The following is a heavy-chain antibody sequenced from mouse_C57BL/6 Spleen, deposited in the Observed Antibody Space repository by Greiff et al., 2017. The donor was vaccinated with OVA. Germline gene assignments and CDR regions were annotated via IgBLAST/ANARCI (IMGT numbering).Heavy chain of an antibody. J-gene: IGHJ3*01. CDR3: AREDSNYGFAY. CDR2: ISSGSSTI. Sequence: DVMLVESGGGLVKPGGSLKLSCAASGFTFSDYGMHWVRQAPEKGLEWVAYISSGSSTIYYADTVKGRFTISRDNAKNTLFLQMTSLRSEDTAMYYCAREDSNYGFAYWGQGTLVTVSA. V-gene: IGHV5-17*01. D-gene: IGHD2-5*01. CDR1: GFTFSDYG.